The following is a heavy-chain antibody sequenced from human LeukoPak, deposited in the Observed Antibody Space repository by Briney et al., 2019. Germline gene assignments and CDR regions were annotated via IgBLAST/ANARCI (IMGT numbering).Heavy chain of an antibody. CDR3: ARRPWQQPPPADL. D-gene: IGHD6-13*01. V-gene: IGHV1-2*02. J-gene: IGHJ5*02. Sequence: ASVKVSCNASGHTFTDYYMLWMRQAPGQRLEWMGWINPNSGGAHFAQKFQGRVTMTSDTSISTAYMELISLTSDDTAVYFCARRPWQQPPPADLWGQGTLVTVSS. CDR2: INPNSGGA. CDR1: GHTFTDYY.